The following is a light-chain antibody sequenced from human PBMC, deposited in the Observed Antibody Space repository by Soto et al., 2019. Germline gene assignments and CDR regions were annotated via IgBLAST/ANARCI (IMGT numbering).Light chain of an antibody. J-gene: IGLJ2*01. CDR1: SSDVGDYNY. Sequence: QSVLTQPASVSGSPGQSITISCTGTSSDVGDYNYVSWYQQHPGKAPKLMICEVSNRPSGVSNRFSGSKSGNTASLTISGLQAEDEADYYCSSYTRSSTLVFGGGTKLTVL. V-gene: IGLV2-14*01. CDR2: EVS. CDR3: SSYTRSSTLV.